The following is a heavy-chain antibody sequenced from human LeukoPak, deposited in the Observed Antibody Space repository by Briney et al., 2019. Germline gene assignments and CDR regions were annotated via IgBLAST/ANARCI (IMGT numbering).Heavy chain of an antibody. V-gene: IGHV1-2*02. CDR3: GRGAPELLLYYFDY. D-gene: IGHD1-26*01. CDR2: INPNSGGT. CDR1: GYTFTGYY. Sequence: GASVKVSCKASGYTFTGYYMHWVRQAPGQGLEWMGWINPNSGGTNYAQKFQGRVTMTRDTSISTAYMELSRLRSDDTAVYYCGRGAPELLLYYFDYWGQGTLVTVSS. J-gene: IGHJ4*02.